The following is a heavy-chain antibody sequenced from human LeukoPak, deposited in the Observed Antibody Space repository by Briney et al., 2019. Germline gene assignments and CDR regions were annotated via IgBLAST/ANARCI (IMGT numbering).Heavy chain of an antibody. Sequence: GASVKVSCKASGYTFSKYGITWVRQAPGQGLEWMGWISAYNGNTNYAQKLQGRVTMTTDTSTSTAYMELRSLRSDDTAVYYCAREGGTTMVRDYYYYGMDVWGQGTTVTVSS. J-gene: IGHJ6*02. CDR3: AREGGTTMVRDYYYYGMDV. CDR2: ISAYNGNT. V-gene: IGHV1-18*01. CDR1: GYTFSKYG. D-gene: IGHD3-10*01.